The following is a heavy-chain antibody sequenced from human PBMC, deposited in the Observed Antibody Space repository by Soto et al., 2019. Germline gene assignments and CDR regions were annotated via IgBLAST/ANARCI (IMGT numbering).Heavy chain of an antibody. CDR2: IIPIFGTA. CDR3: ARDIVVVPAAINYYYYGMDV. Sequence: QVQLVQSGAEVKKPGSSVKVSRKASGGTFSSYAISWVRQAPGQGLEWMGGIIPIFGTANYAQKFQGRVTITADESTSTAYMELSSLRSEDTAVYYCARDIVVVPAAINYYYYGMDVWGQGTTVTVSS. J-gene: IGHJ6*02. CDR1: GGTFSSYA. V-gene: IGHV1-69*01. D-gene: IGHD2-2*01.